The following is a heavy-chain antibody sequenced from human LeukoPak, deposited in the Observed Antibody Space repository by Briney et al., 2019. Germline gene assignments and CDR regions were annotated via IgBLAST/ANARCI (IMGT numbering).Heavy chain of an antibody. Sequence: GGSLRLSCAASGFTFSDYYMSWIRQAPGKGLEWVSYISSSGSTIYYAYSVKGLFTMSRETAKNSLYLQMNSLRAEDTAVYYCARDDGGYGVYYWGQGTLVTVSS. J-gene: IGHJ4*02. CDR3: ARDDGGYGVYY. CDR1: GFTFSDYY. D-gene: IGHD5-18*01. CDR2: ISSSGSTI. V-gene: IGHV3-11*04.